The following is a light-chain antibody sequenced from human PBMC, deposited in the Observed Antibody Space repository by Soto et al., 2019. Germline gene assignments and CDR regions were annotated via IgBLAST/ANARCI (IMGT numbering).Light chain of an antibody. CDR1: DIGSKN. J-gene: IGLJ2*01. Sequence: SYELTQPLSVSVALGQTASITCGGNDIGSKNVHWYQQKPGQAPVLVIYRDGNRPSGIPERFSASNWGNTATLTISRAQVGDEADYYCQVWDSSTHVVFGGGTKLTVL. CDR2: RDG. CDR3: QVWDSSTHVV. V-gene: IGLV3-9*01.